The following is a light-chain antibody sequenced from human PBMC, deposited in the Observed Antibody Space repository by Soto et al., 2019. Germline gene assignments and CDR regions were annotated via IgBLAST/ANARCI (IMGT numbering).Light chain of an antibody. Sequence: DIQMTQSPSSLSTSVGDRVTITCRASQYINNYLNWYQQKPGKAPKLLIFAAYNLQSGVPSRFSGSGSVTDFTLTISSLQPEDFATYYCQQSYSTPPYTVGQGTKLDMK. V-gene: IGKV1-39*01. J-gene: IGKJ2*01. CDR2: AAY. CDR1: QYINNY. CDR3: QQSYSTPPYT.